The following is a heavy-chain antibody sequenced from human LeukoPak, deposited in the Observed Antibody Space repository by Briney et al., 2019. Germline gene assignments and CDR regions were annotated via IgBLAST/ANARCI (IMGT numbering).Heavy chain of an antibody. J-gene: IGHJ4*02. D-gene: IGHD4/OR15-4a*01. Sequence: GGSLRLSCAASGFTFDDYAMHWVRQAPGKGLEWVSGITWNSGSIDYADSVKGRFTISRDNAKNSLYLQMNSLRAEDMALYYCARRAGAYSHPYDYWGQGTLVTVSS. CDR2: ITWNSGSI. CDR3: ARRAGAYSHPYDY. V-gene: IGHV3-9*03. CDR1: GFTFDDYA.